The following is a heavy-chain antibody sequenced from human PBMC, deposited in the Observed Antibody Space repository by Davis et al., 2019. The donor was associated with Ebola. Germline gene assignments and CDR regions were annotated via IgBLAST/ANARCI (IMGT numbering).Heavy chain of an antibody. CDR1: GGTFSSYA. CDR3: TCPNRDYYYGMDV. J-gene: IGHJ6*02. D-gene: IGHD1-14*01. V-gene: IGHV1-69*05. CDR2: IIPIFGTA. Sequence: AASVKVSCKASGGTFSSYAISWVRQAPGQGLEWMGGIIPIFGTANYAQKLQGRVTMTTDTSTSTAYMELRSLRSDDTAVYYCTCPNRDYYYGMDVWGQGTTVTVSS.